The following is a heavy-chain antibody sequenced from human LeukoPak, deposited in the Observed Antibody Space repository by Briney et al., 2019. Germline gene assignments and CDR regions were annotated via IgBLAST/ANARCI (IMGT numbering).Heavy chain of an antibody. CDR1: GFTFSSFE. D-gene: IGHD5-24*01. V-gene: IGHV3-48*03. CDR3: ARVRWATIRGLFDY. CDR2: ISPSATTI. J-gene: IGHJ4*02. Sequence: GGSLRLSCAASGFTFSSFEMHWVRQAPGKGLEWVSYISPSATTIYYADSVKGRFTISRDNAKNSLYLQMNSLRAEDTAVYYCARVRWATIRGLFDYWGQGTLVTVSS.